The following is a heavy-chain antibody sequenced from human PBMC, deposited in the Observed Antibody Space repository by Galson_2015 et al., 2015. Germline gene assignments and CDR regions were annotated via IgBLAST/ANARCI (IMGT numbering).Heavy chain of an antibody. CDR3: AKAATAIVSKSSFFDY. CDR1: GFTFSSYA. V-gene: IGHV3-23*01. Sequence: SLRLSCAASGFTFSSYAMSWVRQAPGKGLEWVSAISGSGGSTYYADSVKGRFTISRDNSKNTLYLQMNSLRAEDTAVYYCAKAATAIVSKSSFFDYWGQGTLVTVSS. CDR2: ISGSGGST. J-gene: IGHJ4*02. D-gene: IGHD5/OR15-5a*01.